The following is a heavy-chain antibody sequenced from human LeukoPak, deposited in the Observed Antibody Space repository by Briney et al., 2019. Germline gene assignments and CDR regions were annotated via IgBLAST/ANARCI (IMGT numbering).Heavy chain of an antibody. CDR1: GFTFSSYA. J-gene: IGHJ4*02. CDR2: IDTSGFTT. D-gene: IGHD1-20*01. V-gene: IGHV3-23*01. Sequence: GGSLRLSCAASGFTFSSYAMSWVRQAPGSGLGWVSVIDTSGFTTYYADSVKGRFTISRDNSKSTLYLQMNSLRAEETAVYYCAKDNSWNAFDYWGQGTLVTVSS. CDR3: AKDNSWNAFDY.